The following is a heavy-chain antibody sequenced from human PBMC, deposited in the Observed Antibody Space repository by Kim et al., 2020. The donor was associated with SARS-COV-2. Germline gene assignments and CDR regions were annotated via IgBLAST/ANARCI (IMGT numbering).Heavy chain of an antibody. Sequence: GGSLRLSCAASGFTFSSYAMSWVRQAPGKGLEWVSAISGSGGSTYYADSVKGRFTISRDNSKNTLYLQMNSLRAEDTAVYYCAKDITASPSRHWVYYYYGMDVWGQGTTVTVSS. J-gene: IGHJ6*02. CDR3: AKDITASPSRHWVYYYYGMDV. V-gene: IGHV3-23*01. CDR2: ISGSGGST. CDR1: GFTFSSYA. D-gene: IGHD5-18*01.